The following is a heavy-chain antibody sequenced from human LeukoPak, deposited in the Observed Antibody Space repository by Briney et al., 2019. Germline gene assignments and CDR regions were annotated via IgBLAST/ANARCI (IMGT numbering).Heavy chain of an antibody. Sequence: PGGSLRLSCAASGYTFSRYSMNCVRHAPGRGVGWVLSISRSSSYIYYADSVKGRFTIHRDSAKNSLYLQMTSLRAEDTAVYYCARDMGVRGYSYNYYYYYYMDVWGKGTTVTISS. CDR3: ARDMGVRGYSYNYYYYYYMDV. CDR2: ISRSSSYI. D-gene: IGHD5-18*01. J-gene: IGHJ6*03. CDR1: GYTFSRYS. V-gene: IGHV3-21*01.